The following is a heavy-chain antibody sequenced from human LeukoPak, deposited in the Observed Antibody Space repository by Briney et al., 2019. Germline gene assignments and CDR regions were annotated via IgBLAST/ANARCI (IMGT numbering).Heavy chain of an antibody. Sequence: GGSLRLSCAASGFSFSDHRMSWIRQAPGKGLEWVSYISESSNTIYYADSVNGRFTISRDNAKQSLYLQMNSLRVEDTAVYYCARRDGDYWAQGTLVTVSS. J-gene: IGHJ4*02. CDR2: ISESSNTI. D-gene: IGHD5-24*01. CDR3: ARRDGDY. V-gene: IGHV3-11*01. CDR1: GFSFSDHR.